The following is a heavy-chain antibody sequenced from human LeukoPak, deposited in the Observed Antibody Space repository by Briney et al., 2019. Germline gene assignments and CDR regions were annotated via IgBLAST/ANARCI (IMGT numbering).Heavy chain of an antibody. V-gene: IGHV4-4*09. J-gene: IGHJ6*03. CDR2: IYTSGST. D-gene: IGHD5-12*01. CDR1: GGSISSYY. CDR3: ARHGLQVASGRTYYYYYYYMDV. Sequence: SETLSLTCTVSGGSISSYYWSWIRQPPGKGLEWIGYIYTSGSTNYNPSLKSRVTISVDTSKNQFSLKLSSVTAADTAVYYCARHGLQVASGRTYYYYYYYMDVWGKGTTVTVSS.